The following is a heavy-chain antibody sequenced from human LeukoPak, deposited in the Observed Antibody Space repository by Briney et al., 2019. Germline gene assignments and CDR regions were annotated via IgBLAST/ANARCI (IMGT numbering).Heavy chain of an antibody. J-gene: IGHJ4*02. CDR1: GFRFSTYG. CDR2: ITDDGSNH. D-gene: IGHD1-26*01. Sequence: GGSLRLSCAGSGFRFSTYGIHWVRQAPARGLEWVALITDDGSNHYYADSVKGRFTISRDNSKSTMYLQMNGLRGEDTAVYYCATKESGTYYNWGQGTLVTVSS. CDR3: ATKESGTYYN. V-gene: IGHV3-30*03.